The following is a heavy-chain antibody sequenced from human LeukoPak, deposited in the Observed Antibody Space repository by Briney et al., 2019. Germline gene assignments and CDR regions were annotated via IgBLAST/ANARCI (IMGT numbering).Heavy chain of an antibody. D-gene: IGHD6-13*01. V-gene: IGHV3-11*01. CDR2: INVNGGAM. CDR1: GSSFKDYY. J-gene: IGHJ4*02. CDR3: ARGPRILAAGSYYFDY. Sequence: GGFLRLSCAASGSSFKDYYFSWIRQAPGKGLEWVSFINVNGGAMYYADFVKGRFTISRDNAKSSLYLEMNSLRVEDTAVYYCARGPRILAAGSYYFDYWGQGSLVTVSS.